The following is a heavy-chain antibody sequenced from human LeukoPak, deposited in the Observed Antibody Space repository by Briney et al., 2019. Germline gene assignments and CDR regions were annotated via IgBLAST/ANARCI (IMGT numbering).Heavy chain of an antibody. CDR1: GFSFSTYP. CDR3: AKGGMYYDFWSGNDAFDI. Sequence: GGSLRLSCAASGFSFSTYPMSWVRQAPGKGLDWVSAISDSGDNKQYADSVKGRFTISRDNSKNTLYLQMNSLRAEDTAVYYCAKGGMYYDFWSGNDAFDIWGQGTMVTVSS. D-gene: IGHD3-3*01. V-gene: IGHV3-23*01. J-gene: IGHJ3*02. CDR2: ISDSGDNK.